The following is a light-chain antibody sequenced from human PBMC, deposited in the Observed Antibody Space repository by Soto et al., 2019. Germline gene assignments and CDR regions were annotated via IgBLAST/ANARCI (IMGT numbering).Light chain of an antibody. Sequence: QSALTQPASVSGSPGQSITISCTGTSGDVGAYDHVSWYQQHPGKAPKLMIYDVTNRPSGISNRFSGSKSGNTASLTISGLQAEDEADYYCSSYTNIYTRIFGGGTKLTVL. J-gene: IGLJ2*01. CDR1: SGDVGAYDH. CDR3: SSYTNIYTRI. V-gene: IGLV2-14*01. CDR2: DVT.